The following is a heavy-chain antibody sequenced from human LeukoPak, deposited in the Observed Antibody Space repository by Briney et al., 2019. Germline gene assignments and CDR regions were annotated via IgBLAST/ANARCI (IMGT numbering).Heavy chain of an antibody. D-gene: IGHD1-14*01. J-gene: IGHJ4*02. V-gene: IGHV3-64D*09. Sequence: PGGSLRLSCSASGFTFGTFAMHWVRQAPGKGLEYISTISSIGGGTDYADSVKGRFTISRDNSKNTLFLQMSSLRAEDTAVYYCARDHAALRYYFDYWGQGTLITVSS. CDR2: ISSIGGGT. CDR1: GFTFGTFA. CDR3: ARDHAALRYYFDY.